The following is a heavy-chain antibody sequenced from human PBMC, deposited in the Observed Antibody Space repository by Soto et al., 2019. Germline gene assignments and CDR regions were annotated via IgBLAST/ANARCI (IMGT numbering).Heavy chain of an antibody. CDR2: ISYDGSNK. Sequence: PGGSLRLSCAASGFTFSSYGMHWVRQAPGKGLEWVAVISYDGSNKYYADSVKGRFTISRDNSKNTLYLQMNSLRAEDTAVYYCAKGGNIVVPPAPLGYWGQGTLVTVSS. CDR3: AKGGNIVVPPAPLGY. V-gene: IGHV3-30*18. CDR1: GFTFSSYG. J-gene: IGHJ4*02. D-gene: IGHD2-2*01.